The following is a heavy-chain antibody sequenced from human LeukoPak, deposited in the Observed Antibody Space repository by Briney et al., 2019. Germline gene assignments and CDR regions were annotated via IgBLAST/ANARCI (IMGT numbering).Heavy chain of an antibody. Sequence: SETLSLTCTVSGGSISSYYWSWIRQPPGKGLEWIGEINHSGSTNYNPSLKSRVTISVDTSKNQFSLKLSSVTAADTAVYYCARGVLKNYDFWSGYINYFDYWGQGTLVTVSS. D-gene: IGHD3-3*01. CDR1: GGSISSYY. J-gene: IGHJ4*02. V-gene: IGHV4-34*01. CDR3: ARGVLKNYDFWSGYINYFDY. CDR2: INHSGST.